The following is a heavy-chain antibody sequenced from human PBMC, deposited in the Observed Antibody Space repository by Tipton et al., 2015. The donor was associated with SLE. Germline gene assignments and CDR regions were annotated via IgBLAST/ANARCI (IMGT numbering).Heavy chain of an antibody. Sequence: FLRLSCSASGFIFSIFSMNWVRQAPGKGLEWVSSISSTGDIYYADSVRGRFTISRDSPRNSIYLEMNSLTAEDTAVYFCARGGAYHLVHCDYWGQGTLVTVSS. CDR1: GFIFSIFS. J-gene: IGHJ4*02. CDR3: ARGGAYHLVHCDY. D-gene: IGHD2-2*01. V-gene: IGHV3-21*01. CDR2: ISSTGDI.